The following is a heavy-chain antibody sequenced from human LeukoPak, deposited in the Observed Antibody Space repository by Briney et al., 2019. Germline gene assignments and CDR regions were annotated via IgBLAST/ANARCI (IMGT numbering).Heavy chain of an antibody. V-gene: IGHV1-69*05. CDR3: ARVDPTLDPDAFDI. CDR1: EGTFSNHA. J-gene: IGHJ3*02. D-gene: IGHD4-11*01. CDR2: VIPVFAIT. Sequence: SVKVSCKASEGTFSNHAITWVRQAPGQGLEWVGGVIPVFAITDFAQKFQGRVTFTTDETTSTAYMELSGLRSEDTAIYYCARVDPTLDPDAFDIWGQGTMVTVSS.